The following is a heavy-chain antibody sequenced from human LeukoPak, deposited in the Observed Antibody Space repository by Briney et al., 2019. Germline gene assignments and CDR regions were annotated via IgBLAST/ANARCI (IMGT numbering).Heavy chain of an antibody. D-gene: IGHD3-22*01. V-gene: IGHV4-38-2*01. J-gene: IGHJ4*02. Sequence: SETLSLTCAVSGYSISNDYWVWIRQPPGRGLEWIGSLYHSDSAYYNTSLRSRVSMSVDTSKNQFSLKLSSVTAADTAVYYCARLTLWYYDSSGPIDYWGQGTLVTVSS. CDR3: ARLTLWYYDSSGPIDY. CDR1: GYSISNDY. CDR2: LYHSDSA.